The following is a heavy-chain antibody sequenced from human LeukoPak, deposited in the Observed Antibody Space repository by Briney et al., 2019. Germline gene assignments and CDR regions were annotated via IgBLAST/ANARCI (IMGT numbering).Heavy chain of an antibody. CDR2: IFYTGST. CDR1: GGSISSHY. V-gene: IGHV4-59*11. Sequence: SETLSHTCTVSGGSISSHYWSWVRQPPGKGLEWIGYIFYTGSTDYNPSLKSRVTMSVDTSKNQFSLNLSSVAAADTAIFYCARGGLRHFDFWGQGALVTVSS. J-gene: IGHJ4*02. D-gene: IGHD4-17*01. CDR3: ARGGLRHFDF.